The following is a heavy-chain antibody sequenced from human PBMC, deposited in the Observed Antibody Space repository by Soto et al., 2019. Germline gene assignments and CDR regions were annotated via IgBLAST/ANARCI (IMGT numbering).Heavy chain of an antibody. V-gene: IGHV3-66*01. J-gene: IGHJ6*03. CDR2: IYSGGST. CDR3: ARVLPYYYYYTDV. CDR1: GFTVSSNY. Sequence: EVQLVESGGGLVQPGGSLRLSCAASGFTVSSNYMSWVRQAPGKGLEWVSVIYSGGSTYYADSVKGRFTISRDNSKNTLYLQMNSLRAEDTAVYYCARVLPYYYYYTDVWGKGTTVTVSS.